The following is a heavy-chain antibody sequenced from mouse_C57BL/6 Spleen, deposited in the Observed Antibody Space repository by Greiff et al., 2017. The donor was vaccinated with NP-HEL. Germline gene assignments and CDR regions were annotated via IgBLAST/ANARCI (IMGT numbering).Heavy chain of an antibody. CDR3: AKNSAWGSNYVSLDY. V-gene: IGHV2-5*01. Sequence: QVQLKESGPGLVQPSQSLSITCTVSGFLLTSYGVHWVRQSPGKGLEWLGVIWRGGSTDYNAAFMSRLSITKDNSKSQVFFKMNSLQADDTAIYYCAKNSAWGSNYVSLDYWGQGTSVTVSS. J-gene: IGHJ4*01. CDR2: IWRGGST. CDR1: GFLLTSYG. D-gene: IGHD2-5*01.